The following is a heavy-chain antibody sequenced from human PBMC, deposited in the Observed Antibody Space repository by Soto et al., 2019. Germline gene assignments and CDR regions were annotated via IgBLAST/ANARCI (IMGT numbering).Heavy chain of an antibody. V-gene: IGHV3-23*01. CDR3: AKGDTSMVECEDCFDV. D-gene: IGHD5-18*01. J-gene: IGHJ3*01. CDR1: GFIFTNYA. Sequence: EVQLLESGGGLVQAGGSLRLSCVGSGFIFTNYAMTWVRQAPGKGLEWVASISGSAFSTYYADSVKGRLTISRDNSRDSLYLQINSLRADDTAVYYCAKGDTSMVECEDCFDVWGPGTLVTVSS. CDR2: ISGSAFST.